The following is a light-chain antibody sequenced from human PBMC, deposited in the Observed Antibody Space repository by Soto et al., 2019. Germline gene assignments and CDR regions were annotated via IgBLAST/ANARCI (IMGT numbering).Light chain of an antibody. J-gene: IGKJ4*01. CDR1: QAITSW. V-gene: IGKV1-12*01. CDR2: SAS. Sequence: DIHVTQSPSSVSASVGDRVTITCRASQAITSWLAWYQQKPGRAPKLLIYSASSLQSGAPSRFTGSGSGTDFTLTITSLQPDDAAVYYCQQTRSFPLTFGEGTKVEI. CDR3: QQTRSFPLT.